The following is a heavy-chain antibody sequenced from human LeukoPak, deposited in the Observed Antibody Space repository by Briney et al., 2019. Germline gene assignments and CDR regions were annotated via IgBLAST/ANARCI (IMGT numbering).Heavy chain of an antibody. CDR1: GFTFSDYA. V-gene: IGHV3-30-3*01. Sequence: GRSLRLSCAASGFTFSDYAIHWVRQAPGKGLEWVSVISNVGGSKHYADSVKGRFTISRDNSKNTLLLQMNSLRPEDTAVYYCARDLSTGPADYCFDSWGQGTLVTVSS. CDR3: ARDLSTGPADYCFDS. CDR2: ISNVGGSK. J-gene: IGHJ4*02. D-gene: IGHD2-2*01.